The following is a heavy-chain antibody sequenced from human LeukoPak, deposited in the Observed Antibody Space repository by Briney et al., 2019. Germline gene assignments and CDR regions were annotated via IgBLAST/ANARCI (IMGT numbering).Heavy chain of an antibody. Sequence: GGSLRLSCAASGFTLSSYAMTWVRQAPGKGLEWVANIKQDGSDKYYVDSVRGRFTISRDNAKNSLYLQMNSLRADDTAVFYCARDRRAAAGGFDYWGQGTLVTVSS. V-gene: IGHV3-7*01. D-gene: IGHD6-13*01. CDR2: IKQDGSDK. J-gene: IGHJ4*02. CDR3: ARDRRAAAGGFDY. CDR1: GFTLSSYA.